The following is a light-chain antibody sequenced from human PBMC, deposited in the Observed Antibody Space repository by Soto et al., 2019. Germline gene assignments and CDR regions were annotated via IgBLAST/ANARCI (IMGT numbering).Light chain of an antibody. V-gene: IGKV3-11*01. CDR1: QSVSSY. J-gene: IGKJ5*01. CDR3: QQRSNWPIT. CDR2: DAS. Sequence: EILLTQSPATLPLSPGERATLSCRASQSVSSYLDWYQQKPGQAPRLLIYDASNRATGIPARFSGSGSGTDFTITISSLEPEDFAVYYCQQRSNWPITFGQGTRLEIK.